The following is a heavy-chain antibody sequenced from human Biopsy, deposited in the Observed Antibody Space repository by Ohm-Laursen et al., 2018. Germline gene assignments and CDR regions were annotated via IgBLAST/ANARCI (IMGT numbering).Heavy chain of an antibody. J-gene: IGHJ3*02. D-gene: IGHD3-16*01. CDR2: ISPNSGAT. V-gene: IGHV1-2*02. Sequence: ASVKVSCKASGYILSGYYFHWVRQAPGQGLEWMGWISPNSGATNYAQKFQGRVTMTRDTSINTAYMDLTRLTSDDTAVYYCATPLWGQTDALDIWGQGTMVTVSS. CDR3: ATPLWGQTDALDI. CDR1: GYILSGYY.